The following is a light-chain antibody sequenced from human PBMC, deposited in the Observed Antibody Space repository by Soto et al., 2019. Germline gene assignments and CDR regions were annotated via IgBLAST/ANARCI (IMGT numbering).Light chain of an antibody. Sequence: QYALTQPPSASGSPGQSVTISCTGSSSDVGGYNYVSWYQQHPGKAPKLMIDEVSKRPSGVPDRLSGSKSGNTASLTVSGRQAEDEADYYCSSYGGSNTVVFGGGTKLTVL. CDR3: SSYGGSNTVV. CDR1: SSDVGGYNY. J-gene: IGLJ2*01. CDR2: EVS. V-gene: IGLV2-8*01.